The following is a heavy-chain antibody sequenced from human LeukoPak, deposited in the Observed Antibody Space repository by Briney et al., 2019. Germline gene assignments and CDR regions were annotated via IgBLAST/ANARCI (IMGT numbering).Heavy chain of an antibody. J-gene: IGHJ5*01. Sequence: GGSLRLSCAASGFTFSSFALSWVRQAPGKGLEWVSAISGRGRGGSTYYADSVKGRFTTSRDNSKNTLYLQMNSLRAEDTAVYYCANPSTVTKIRFDSWGQGTLVTVSS. CDR2: ISGRGRGGST. V-gene: IGHV3-23*01. CDR1: GFTFSSFA. D-gene: IGHD4-17*01. CDR3: ANPSTVTKIRFDS.